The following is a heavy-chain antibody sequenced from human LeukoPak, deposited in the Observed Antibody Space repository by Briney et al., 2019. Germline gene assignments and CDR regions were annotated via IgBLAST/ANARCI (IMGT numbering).Heavy chain of an antibody. CDR3: ARGRPTQGSSAFDI. J-gene: IGHJ3*02. D-gene: IGHD1-1*01. V-gene: IGHV1-8*01. Sequence: GASVKVSCKASGYTFTSYDINWVRQATGQGLEWMGWMNPNSGNTGYAQKFQGRVTMTRNTSISTAYMELSSLRSEDTAVYYCARGRPTQGSSAFDIWGQGTMVTVSS. CDR2: MNPNSGNT. CDR1: GYTFTSYD.